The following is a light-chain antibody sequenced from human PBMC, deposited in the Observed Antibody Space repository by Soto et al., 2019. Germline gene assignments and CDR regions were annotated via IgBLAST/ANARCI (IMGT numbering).Light chain of an antibody. Sequence: EIVLTQSPGTLSLSPGERATLSCRASHSVSSSYLAWYQQKTGQAPRLLIYGASSRATGIPDRFSGSGSGTDFTLTISRLAPEDLAVYYCQQYGSSPPYTFGQGTKLEIK. CDR3: QQYGSSPPYT. CDR2: GAS. V-gene: IGKV3-20*01. CDR1: HSVSSSY. J-gene: IGKJ2*01.